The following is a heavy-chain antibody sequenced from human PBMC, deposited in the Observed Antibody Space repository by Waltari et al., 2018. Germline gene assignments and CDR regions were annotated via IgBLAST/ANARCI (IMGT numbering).Heavy chain of an antibody. CDR1: GGSISRSNW. V-gene: IGHV4-4*02. J-gene: IGHJ6*02. CDR2: IYHSGST. Sequence: QVQLQESGPGLVKPSGTLSLTCAVSGGSISRSNWWSWVRQPPGKGLEWIGEIYHSGSTNYNPSLKSRVTISVDKSKNQFSLKLSSVTAADTAVYYCARSYRGSMLYYYYGMDVWGQGTTVTVSS. CDR3: ARSYRGSMLYYYYGMDV. D-gene: IGHD3-10*01.